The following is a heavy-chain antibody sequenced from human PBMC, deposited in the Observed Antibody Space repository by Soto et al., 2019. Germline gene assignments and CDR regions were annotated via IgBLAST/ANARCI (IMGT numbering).Heavy chain of an antibody. V-gene: IGHV1-18*01. Sequence: ASVKVSCKASGYTFTSYGISWVRQAPGQGLEWMGWISAYNGNTNYAQKLQGRVTMTTDTSTSTAYMELRSLRSDDTAVYYCARGVGYYYDSSGPFDYWGQGALVTVSS. CDR3: ARGVGYYYDSSGPFDY. D-gene: IGHD3-22*01. CDR1: GYTFTSYG. CDR2: ISAYNGNT. J-gene: IGHJ4*02.